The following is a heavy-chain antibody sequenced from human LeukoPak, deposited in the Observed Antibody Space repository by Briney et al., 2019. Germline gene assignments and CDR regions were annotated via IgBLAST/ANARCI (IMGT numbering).Heavy chain of an antibody. Sequence: SETLSLTCTVCGGSISISNYYWSWIRQPPGKGLEWIGEINHSGSTNYNPSLKSRDTISVDTSKNHFSLKLSSVTAADTAVYYCARVDFWSGYSTFINWFEPWGQGTLVTVSS. J-gene: IGHJ5*02. CDR2: INHSGST. V-gene: IGHV4-39*07. D-gene: IGHD3-3*01. CDR1: GGSISISNYY. CDR3: ARVDFWSGYSTFINWFEP.